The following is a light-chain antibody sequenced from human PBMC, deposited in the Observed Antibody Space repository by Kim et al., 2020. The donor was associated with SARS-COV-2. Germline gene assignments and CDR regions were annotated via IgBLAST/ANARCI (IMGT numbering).Light chain of an antibody. V-gene: IGKV3-15*01. CDR3: QQYNNWPPLT. CDR2: AAS. Sequence: EIAMTQSPATLSVSPGERATLSCRASQSVSSNLAWYQQKPGQAPSLLIYAASTRATGIPARFSGSGSGTEFTLTISSLQSEDFAVYYCQQYNNWPPLTFGPGTKVDIK. CDR1: QSVSSN. J-gene: IGKJ3*01.